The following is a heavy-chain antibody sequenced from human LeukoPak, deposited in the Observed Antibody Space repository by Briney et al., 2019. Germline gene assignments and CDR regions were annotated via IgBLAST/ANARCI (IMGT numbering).Heavy chain of an antibody. V-gene: IGHV4-30-2*01. D-gene: IGHD3-10*01. Sequence: PSQTLSLTCTVSGGSISSGGYYWSWIRQPPGKGLEWIGYIYHSGSTYYSPSLKSRVTMSVDRSKNQCSLKLSSVTVADTAVYYCAREGRRGSMANWGQGTLVTVSS. CDR1: GGSISSGGYY. CDR3: AREGRRGSMAN. CDR2: IYHSGST. J-gene: IGHJ4*02.